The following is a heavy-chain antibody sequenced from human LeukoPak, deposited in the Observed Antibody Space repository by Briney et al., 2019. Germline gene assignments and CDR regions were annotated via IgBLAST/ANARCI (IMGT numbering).Heavy chain of an antibody. CDR3: ATRHEYSYPY. CDR2: IGGNRDTS. Sequence: PGGSLRLSCVASGFTFYNYAMHWVRQAPGKGLEYVSAIGGNRDTSYYADSVKGRFTISRDNSKNTVYLQLGGLRTEDMAVYYCATRHEYSYPYWGQGTLVTVSS. D-gene: IGHD5-18*01. V-gene: IGHV3-64*02. J-gene: IGHJ4*02. CDR1: GFTFYNYA.